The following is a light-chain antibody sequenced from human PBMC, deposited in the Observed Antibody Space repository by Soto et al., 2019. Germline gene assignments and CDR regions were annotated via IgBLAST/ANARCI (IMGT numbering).Light chain of an antibody. CDR1: QSVSSN. J-gene: IGKJ1*01. CDR3: QQYNNWPRT. V-gene: IGKV3-15*01. CDR2: GAS. Sequence: EIMMTQSPGTLSLSPGERATLSCRASQSVSSNLAWYQQKPGQAPRLLMYGASTRDTGIPARFSGSGSGTEFTLTISSLQSEDFAVYYCQQYNNWPRTFGQGTKVDIK.